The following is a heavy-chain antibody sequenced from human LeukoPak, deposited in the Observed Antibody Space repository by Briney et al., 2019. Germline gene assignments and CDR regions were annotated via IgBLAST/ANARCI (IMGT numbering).Heavy chain of an antibody. CDR3: TRLSRYGNRWYYVDY. V-gene: IGHV3-72*01. Sequence: PGGSLRLSCAASEFTFSSYSMDWVRQAPGKGLEWVGRIKNKANSYTTLYAASVKGRFTISRDDSKNSLYLQMNSLKTEDTAVYYCTRLSRYGNRWYYVDYWGQGTLVTVSS. D-gene: IGHD6-13*01. J-gene: IGHJ4*02. CDR2: IKNKANSYTT. CDR1: EFTFSSYS.